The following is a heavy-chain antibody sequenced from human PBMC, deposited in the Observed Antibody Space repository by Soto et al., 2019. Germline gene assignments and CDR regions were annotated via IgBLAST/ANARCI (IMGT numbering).Heavy chain of an antibody. CDR1: GYTFTNYW. CDR2: IYPGDSDT. J-gene: IGHJ6*02. Sequence: RGESLKISCKGSGYTFTNYWISWVRQMPGKGLEWMGIIYPGDSDTKYNPSFQGQVTISADKSITTTYLRWTSLKASDTAIYYCAASIFYYGMDVWGQGTTVTVSS. CDR3: AASIFYYGMDV. V-gene: IGHV5-51*01.